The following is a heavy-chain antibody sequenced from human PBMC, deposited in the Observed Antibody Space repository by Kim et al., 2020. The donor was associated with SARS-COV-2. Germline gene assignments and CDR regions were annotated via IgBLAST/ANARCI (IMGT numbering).Heavy chain of an antibody. J-gene: IGHJ4*02. CDR3: TKVLIQLWNGFDY. V-gene: IGHV3-23*01. D-gene: IGHD5-18*01. Sequence: YADTVKGRFTIHRENAKNTLYLQMNSLRAEDTAVYYCTKVLIQLWNGFDYWGQGTLVTVSS.